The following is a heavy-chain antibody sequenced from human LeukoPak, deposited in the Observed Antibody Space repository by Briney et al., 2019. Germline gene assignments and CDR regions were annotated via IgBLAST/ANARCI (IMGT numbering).Heavy chain of an antibody. Sequence: SETLSLTCTVSGGSISSYYWSWIRQPAGKGLEWIGRICTSGSTNYNPSLKSRVTMSVDTSKNQFSLKLSSVTAADTAVYYCATRSAYYYDSSGYDYWGQGTLVTVSS. CDR2: ICTSGST. CDR3: ATRSAYYYDSSGYDY. D-gene: IGHD3-22*01. CDR1: GGSISSYY. V-gene: IGHV4-4*07. J-gene: IGHJ4*02.